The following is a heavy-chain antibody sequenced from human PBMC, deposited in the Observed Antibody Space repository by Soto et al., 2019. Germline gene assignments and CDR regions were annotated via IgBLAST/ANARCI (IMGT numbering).Heavy chain of an antibody. Sequence: GESLKISCKGSGYSFTSYWIGWVRQMPGKGLEWMGIIYPGDSDTRYSPSFQGQVTISADKSISTAYLQWSSLKASDTAMYYCARSYGDYADYYYYYYGMDVWGQGTTVTVSS. D-gene: IGHD4-17*01. J-gene: IGHJ6*02. CDR1: GYSFTSYW. V-gene: IGHV5-51*01. CDR2: IYPGDSDT. CDR3: ARSYGDYADYYYYYYGMDV.